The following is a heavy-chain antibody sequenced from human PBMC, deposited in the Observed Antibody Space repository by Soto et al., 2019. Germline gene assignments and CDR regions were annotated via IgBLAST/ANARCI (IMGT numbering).Heavy chain of an antibody. D-gene: IGHD2-21*02. CDR1: GGTFSSYT. CDR2: IIPILGIA. V-gene: IGHV1-69*08. CDR3: ARDRTYCGGDCDSEWSDDAFDI. J-gene: IGHJ3*02. Sequence: QVQLVQSGAEVKKPGSSVKVSCKASGGTFSSYTISWVRQAPGQGLEWMGRIIPILGIANYAQKFQGRVTITADKSTSTAYMELSSLRSEDTAVYYCARDRTYCGGDCDSEWSDDAFDIWGQGTMVTVSS.